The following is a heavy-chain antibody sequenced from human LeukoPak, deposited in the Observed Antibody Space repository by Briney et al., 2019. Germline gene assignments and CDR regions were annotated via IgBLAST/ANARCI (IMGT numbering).Heavy chain of an antibody. V-gene: IGHV3-11*01. J-gene: IGHJ4*02. CDR2: ISSSGSTI. Sequence: PGGSLGLSCAASGFTFSNYWMSWVRQAPGKGLEGVSYISSSGSTIYYADSVKGRFTISRDNAKNSLYLQMNSLRAEDTAVYYCASDYYGSGSYFIFDYWGQGTLVTVSS. CDR1: GFTFSNYW. CDR3: ASDYYGSGSYFIFDY. D-gene: IGHD3-10*01.